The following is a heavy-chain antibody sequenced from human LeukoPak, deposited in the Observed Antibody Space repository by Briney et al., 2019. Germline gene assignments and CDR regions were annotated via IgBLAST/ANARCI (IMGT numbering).Heavy chain of an antibody. CDR2: MREDGSEI. V-gene: IGHV3-7*01. D-gene: IGHD6-25*01. Sequence: GGSLRLSCVASGFPFNVQTMSWVRQAPGKGLDWVASMREDGSEINYVDSVKGRFTISRDNPKNSLYLRMNSLRAEDTAVYYCPRGGAARGRFENWGQGTLVTVSS. CDR1: GFPFNVQT. J-gene: IGHJ4*02. CDR3: PRGGAARGRFEN.